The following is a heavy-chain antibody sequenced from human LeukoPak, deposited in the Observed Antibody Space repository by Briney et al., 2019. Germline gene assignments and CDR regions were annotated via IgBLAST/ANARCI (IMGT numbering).Heavy chain of an antibody. CDR3: ATVMGGYYGDPLLQGRFAP. Sequence: GVYLRRYCSASTFTFYSYSMIWLRHAPGQELEGGSSINSGSSYIYYADSVKRRFTISRDNANNSLYLQMNSLRAEDTAVYYCATVMGGYYGDPLLQGRFAPWGQGTLVTVSS. CDR2: INSGSSYI. V-gene: IGHV3-21*01. D-gene: IGHD4-17*01. J-gene: IGHJ5*02. CDR1: TFTFYSYS.